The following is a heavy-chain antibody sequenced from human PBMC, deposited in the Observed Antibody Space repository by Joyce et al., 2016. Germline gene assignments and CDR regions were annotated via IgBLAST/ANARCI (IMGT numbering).Heavy chain of an antibody. Sequence: EVQLVESGGGLVKPGGSLRLSCAASGFTFSRYSMSWVRQDPGKGREWVSSLSSSSSYIKYTDSVKGRFTISRDNAKNSLYLQMNSLRVEDTAVYYCARSSYTNGIFDYWGQGTLVTVSS. D-gene: IGHD2-8*01. CDR2: LSSSSSYI. CDR3: ARSSYTNGIFDY. J-gene: IGHJ4*02. V-gene: IGHV3-21*01. CDR1: GFTFSRYS.